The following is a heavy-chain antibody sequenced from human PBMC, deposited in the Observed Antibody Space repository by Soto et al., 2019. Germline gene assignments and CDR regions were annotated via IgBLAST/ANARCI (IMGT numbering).Heavy chain of an antibody. Sequence: GASVKVSCKASGYTFTSYYMHWVRQAPGQGLEWMGIINPSGGSTSYAQKFQGRVTMTRDTSTSTVYMELSSLRSEDTAVYYCARSISGYSYGLPTYNWFDPWGQGTLVTVSS. D-gene: IGHD5-18*01. V-gene: IGHV1-46*01. J-gene: IGHJ5*02. CDR1: GYTFTSYY. CDR3: ARSISGYSYGLPTYNWFDP. CDR2: INPSGGST.